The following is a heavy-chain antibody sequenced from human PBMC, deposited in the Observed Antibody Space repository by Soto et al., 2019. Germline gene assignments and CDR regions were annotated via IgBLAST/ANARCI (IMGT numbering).Heavy chain of an antibody. CDR3: ARDVPTVTTGGPDY. D-gene: IGHD4-17*01. V-gene: IGHV1-18*01. CDR2: ISAYNGNT. Sequence: QVQLVQSGVEVKKPGASVKVSCKAPGYTFTSFGATWVRQAPGQGLEWMGWISAYNGNTNYAQKFQGRVTMTTDTSTSTAYMELRSLRSDDTAVYYCARDVPTVTTGGPDYWGQGTLVTVSS. J-gene: IGHJ4*02. CDR1: GYTFTSFG.